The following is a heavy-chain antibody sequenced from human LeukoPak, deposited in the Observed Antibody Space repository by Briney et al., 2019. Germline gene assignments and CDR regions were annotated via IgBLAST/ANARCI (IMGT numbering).Heavy chain of an antibody. Sequence: GGSLRLSCAASGFTFSSYGMHWVHQAPGKGLEWVAFIRYDGSNKYYADSVKGRFTISRDNSKNTLYLQMNSLRAEDTAVYYCAKDEGVAGTYAHVWGQGTTVTVSS. D-gene: IGHD6-19*01. J-gene: IGHJ6*02. CDR2: IRYDGSNK. CDR3: AKDEGVAGTYAHV. CDR1: GFTFSSYG. V-gene: IGHV3-30*02.